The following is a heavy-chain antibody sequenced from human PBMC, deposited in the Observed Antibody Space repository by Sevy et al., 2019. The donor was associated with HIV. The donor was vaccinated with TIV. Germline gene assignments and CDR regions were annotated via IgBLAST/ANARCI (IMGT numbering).Heavy chain of an antibody. D-gene: IGHD3-22*01. J-gene: IGHJ4*02. CDR2: ISAYNGNT. CDR1: GYTFTNYG. Sequence: ASVQVSCKASGYTFTNYGITWVRQAPGQGLEWMGWISAYNGNTNYAQKLQGRVTMTTDSSTSTAYTELRSLRSDDTAVYYCARDESFSIRVVDLDYWGQETLVIVSS. CDR3: ARDESFSIRVVDLDY. V-gene: IGHV1-18*01.